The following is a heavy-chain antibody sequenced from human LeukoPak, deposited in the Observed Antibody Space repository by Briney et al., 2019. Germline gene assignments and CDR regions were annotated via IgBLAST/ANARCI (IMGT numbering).Heavy chain of an antibody. J-gene: IGHJ4*02. Sequence: ASVKVSCKASGYTFTGYYMHWVRQAPGQGLEWMGWINPNSGGTNYAQKFQGRVTMTRDTSISTAYMELSRLRSDDTAVYYCARGTPSGVRGVIEDYWGQGTLVTVSS. V-gene: IGHV1-2*02. CDR1: GYTFTGYY. D-gene: IGHD3-10*01. CDR2: INPNSGGT. CDR3: ARGTPSGVRGVIEDY.